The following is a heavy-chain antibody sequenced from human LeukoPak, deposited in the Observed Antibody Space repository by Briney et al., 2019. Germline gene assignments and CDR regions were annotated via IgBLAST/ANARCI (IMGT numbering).Heavy chain of an antibody. Sequence: ASVKVSCKASGGTFSSYAISWVRQAPGQGLEWMGGIIPIFSTANYAQKFQGRVTITTDESTSTAYMELSSLRSEDTAVYYCARGFGYSYGMGGYWGQGTLVTVSS. J-gene: IGHJ4*02. CDR3: ARGFGYSYGMGGY. D-gene: IGHD5-18*01. V-gene: IGHV1-69*05. CDR1: GGTFSSYA. CDR2: IIPIFSTA.